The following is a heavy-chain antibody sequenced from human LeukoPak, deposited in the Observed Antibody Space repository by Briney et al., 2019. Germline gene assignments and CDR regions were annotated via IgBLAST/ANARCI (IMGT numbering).Heavy chain of an antibody. D-gene: IGHD4-17*01. Sequence: ASVKASCKASGYTFTGYYMHWVRQAPGQGLEWMGRINPNSGGTNYAQKFQGRVTMTRDTSISTAYMELSRLRSDDTAVYYCARDSFSTVTTYYYYYMDVWGKGTTVTVSS. CDR1: GYTFTGYY. V-gene: IGHV1-2*06. CDR2: INPNSGGT. J-gene: IGHJ6*03. CDR3: ARDSFSTVTTYYYYYMDV.